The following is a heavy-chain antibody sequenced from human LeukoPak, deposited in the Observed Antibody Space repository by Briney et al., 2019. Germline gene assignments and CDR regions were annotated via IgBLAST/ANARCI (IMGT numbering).Heavy chain of an antibody. Sequence: DTYYADSVKGRFTISRDNAKNSLYLQMHSLRAEDTAVYYCARDYYYDSSGYPLLDYWGQGTLVTVSS. CDR3: ARDYYYDSSGYPLLDY. V-gene: IGHV3-21*01. CDR2: DT. J-gene: IGHJ4*02. D-gene: IGHD3-22*01.